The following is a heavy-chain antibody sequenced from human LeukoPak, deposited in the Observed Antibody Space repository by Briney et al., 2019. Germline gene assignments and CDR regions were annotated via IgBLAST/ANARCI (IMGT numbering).Heavy chain of an antibody. CDR2: INHSGST. Sequence: PSETLSLTCAVYGGSFSGYYWSWIRQPPGKGLEWIGEINHSGSTNYNPSLKSRVTISVDTSKNQFSLKLSSVTAADTAVYYCAREGAKQWLVRKYYFDYWGQGTLVTVSS. J-gene: IGHJ4*02. V-gene: IGHV4-34*01. D-gene: IGHD6-19*01. CDR1: GGSFSGYY. CDR3: AREGAKQWLVRKYYFDY.